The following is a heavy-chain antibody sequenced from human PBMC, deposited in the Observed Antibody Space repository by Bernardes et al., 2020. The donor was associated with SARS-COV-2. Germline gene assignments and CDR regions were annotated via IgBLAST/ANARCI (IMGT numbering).Heavy chain of an antibody. V-gene: IGHV4-59*08. Sequence: SETLSLTCTVSGGSINNYYWSWIRQPPERTLEWIGNIHSSGGTKYNPSLKSRVTVSVDTSKNQFSLKLSSVIATDTAIYFCARHIGRWGFDYWGQGTLITASS. CDR2: IHSSGGT. CDR3: ARHIGRWGFDY. CDR1: GGSINNYY. D-gene: IGHD1-26*01. J-gene: IGHJ4*02.